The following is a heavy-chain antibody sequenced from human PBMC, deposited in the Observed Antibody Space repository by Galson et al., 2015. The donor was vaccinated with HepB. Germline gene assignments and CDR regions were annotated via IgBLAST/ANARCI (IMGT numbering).Heavy chain of an antibody. CDR3: ARIVGATRVEYYFDY. V-gene: IGHV2-70*11. Sequence: PALVKPTQTLTLTCTFSGFSLSTSGMCVSWIRQPPGKALEWLARIDWDDDKYYSTSPKTRLTISKDTSKNQVVLTMTNMDPVDTATYYCARIVGATRVEYYFDYWGQGTLVTVSS. D-gene: IGHD1-26*01. CDR1: GFSLSTSGMC. CDR2: IDWDDDK. J-gene: IGHJ4*02.